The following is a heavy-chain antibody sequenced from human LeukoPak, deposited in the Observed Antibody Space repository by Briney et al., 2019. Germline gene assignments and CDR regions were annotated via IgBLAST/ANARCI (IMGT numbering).Heavy chain of an antibody. CDR2: IIAIFGTA. CDR3: ARDRGYCSSTSCYADYYYYMDV. Sequence: GASVKVSCKASGGTLSRFAISWVRQAPGQGLEWMGGIIAIFGTANYAQKFQGRVTITADESTSTAYMELSSLRSEDTAVYYCARDRGYCSSTSCYADYYYYMDVWGKGTTVTISS. CDR1: GGTLSRFA. D-gene: IGHD2-2*01. J-gene: IGHJ6*03. V-gene: IGHV1-69*13.